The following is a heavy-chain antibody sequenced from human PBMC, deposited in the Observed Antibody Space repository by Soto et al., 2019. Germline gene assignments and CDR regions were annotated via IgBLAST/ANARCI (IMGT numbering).Heavy chain of an antibody. D-gene: IGHD1-26*01. Sequence: SVKVSCKASGVTFSSYAISWVRQAPGQGLEWMGGIIPIFGTANYAQKFQGRVTITADESTSTAYMELSSLRSEDTAVYYCAREGGSNGYNEAFDPWGQGTLVTVSS. CDR2: IIPIFGTA. J-gene: IGHJ5*02. CDR3: AREGGSNGYNEAFDP. CDR1: GVTFSSYA. V-gene: IGHV1-69*13.